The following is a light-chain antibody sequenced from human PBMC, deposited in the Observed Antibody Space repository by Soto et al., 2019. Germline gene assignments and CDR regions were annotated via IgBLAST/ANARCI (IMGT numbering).Light chain of an antibody. J-gene: IGKJ1*01. CDR3: QQYNNWPGT. V-gene: IGKV3-15*01. CDR2: GAS. CDR1: QSVSSN. Sequence: EIVMTQSPATLSVSPGERATLSCRASQSVSSNLAWYQQKPGQAPRLLIYGASTRATGIPARFSGSGSGTEFTLNISSLQSEDFAVYYCQQYNNWPGTFGQGTKVEIQ.